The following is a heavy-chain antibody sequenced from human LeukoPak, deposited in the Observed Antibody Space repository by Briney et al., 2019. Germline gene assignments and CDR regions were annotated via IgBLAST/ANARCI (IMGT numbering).Heavy chain of an antibody. D-gene: IGHD3-3*01. J-gene: IGHJ6*02. V-gene: IGHV3-33*01. CDR3: ARYGRTYSDFWSNYYYAWDV. CDR1: GFTFNTYG. Sequence: GGSLRLSCAASGFTFNTYGMHWVRQPPGKGLEWVALIWFDGSKQYYADSVEGRVTISRDNSQGAVYLQMDSLRVEDTAVYYCARYGRTYSDFWSNYYYAWDVWGQGTTVIVSS. CDR2: IWFDGSKQ.